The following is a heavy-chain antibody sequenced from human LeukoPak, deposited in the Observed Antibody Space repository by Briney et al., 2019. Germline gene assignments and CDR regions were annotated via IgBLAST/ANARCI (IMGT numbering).Heavy chain of an antibody. CDR2: IYYSGST. CDR1: GGSISSSSYY. D-gene: IGHD1-26*01. V-gene: IGHV4-39*07. CDR3: ASRGSGDYYYMDV. Sequence: SETLSLTCTVSGGSISSSSYYWGWIRQPPGKGLEWIGSIYYSGSTYYNPSLKSRVTISLDRSKDQFSLKLSSVTAADTAVYYCASRGSGDYYYMDVWGKGTTVTVSS. J-gene: IGHJ6*03.